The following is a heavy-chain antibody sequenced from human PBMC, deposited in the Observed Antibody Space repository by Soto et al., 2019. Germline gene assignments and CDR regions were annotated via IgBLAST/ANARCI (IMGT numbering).Heavy chain of an antibody. CDR1: GFTFSSYG. D-gene: IGHD6-6*01. Sequence: GGSLRLSCAASGFTFSSYGMHWVRQAPGKGLEWVAVIWYDGSNKYYADSVKGRFTISRDNSKNTLYLQMNSLRAEDTAVYYCAREIRQLDGYYCGMDVWRQGXTFTVSS. CDR2: IWYDGSNK. CDR3: AREIRQLDGYYCGMDV. V-gene: IGHV3-33*01. J-gene: IGHJ6*01.